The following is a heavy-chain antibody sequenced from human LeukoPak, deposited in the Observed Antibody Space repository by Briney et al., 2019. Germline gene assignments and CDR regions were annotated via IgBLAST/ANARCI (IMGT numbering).Heavy chain of an antibody. V-gene: IGHV4-59*01. CDR2: IYYSGST. CDR3: AREGARWEPSFSAFDI. CDR1: GGSISGYY. J-gene: IGHJ3*02. Sequence: SETLSLTCTVAGGSISGYYWSWIRQPPGKGLEWIGYIYYSGSTSYNPSLKSRVTISVDTSKNQFSLKLSSVTAADTAVYYCAREGARWEPSFSAFDIWGQGTMVTVSS. D-gene: IGHD1-26*01.